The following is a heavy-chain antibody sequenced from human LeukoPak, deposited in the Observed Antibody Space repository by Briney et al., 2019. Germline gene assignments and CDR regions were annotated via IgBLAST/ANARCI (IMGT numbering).Heavy chain of an antibody. Sequence: PSETLSLTCTVSGGSISSYYWSWIRQPAGKGLEWIGRIYTSGSTNYNPSLKSRVTMSVDTSKNQFSLKLSSVTAADTAVYYCARDDFWSDRGFIDYWGQGTLVTVSS. V-gene: IGHV4-4*07. CDR1: GGSISSYY. D-gene: IGHD3-3*01. CDR2: IYTSGST. CDR3: ARDDFWSDRGFIDY. J-gene: IGHJ4*02.